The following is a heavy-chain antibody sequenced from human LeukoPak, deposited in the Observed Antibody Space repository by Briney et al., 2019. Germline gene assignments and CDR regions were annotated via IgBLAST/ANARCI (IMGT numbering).Heavy chain of an antibody. CDR2: ISGSGGST. D-gene: IGHD3-22*01. CDR3: AKGYGYYDSSGYYYYYYYMDV. Sequence: GGSLRLSCAASGFTFSSYAMSWVRQAPGKGLEWVSAISGSGGSTYYADSVKGRFTISRDNSKNTLYLQMNSLRAEDTAVYYCAKGYGYYDSSGYYYYYYYMDVWGKGTTVTVSS. V-gene: IGHV3-23*01. J-gene: IGHJ6*03. CDR1: GFTFSSYA.